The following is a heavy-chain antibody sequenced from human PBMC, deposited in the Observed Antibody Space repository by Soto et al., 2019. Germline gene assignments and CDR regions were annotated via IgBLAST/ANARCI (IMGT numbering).Heavy chain of an antibody. CDR1: GYSINSDYY. CDR2: VDHSGRT. V-gene: IGHV4-38-2*01. CDR3: ARLRVAAAYIDY. Sequence: SETLSLTCAVSGYSINSDYYWGWIRQPPGKGLEWIGSVDHSGRTYYSPSLRSRLTISVDTSKNQFSLKLSSVTAADTAVYYCARLRVAAAYIDYWGQGTLVTVSS. D-gene: IGHD6-13*01. J-gene: IGHJ4*02.